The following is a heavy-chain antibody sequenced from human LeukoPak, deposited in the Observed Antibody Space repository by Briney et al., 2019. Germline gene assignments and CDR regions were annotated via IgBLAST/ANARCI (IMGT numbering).Heavy chain of an antibody. CDR2: INHSGST. Sequence: SETLSLTCAVYGGSFSGYYWSWIRQPPGKGLEWIGEINHSGSTNYNPSLKSRVTISVDTSKNQFSLKLSSVTAADTAVYYCARRHPYDSSGYYHLRPSYFDYWGQGTLVTVSS. CDR1: GGSFSGYY. D-gene: IGHD3-22*01. V-gene: IGHV4-34*01. J-gene: IGHJ4*02. CDR3: ARRHPYDSSGYYHLRPSYFDY.